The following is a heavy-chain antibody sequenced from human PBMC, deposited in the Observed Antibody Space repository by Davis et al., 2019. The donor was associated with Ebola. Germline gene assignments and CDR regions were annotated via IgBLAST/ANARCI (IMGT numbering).Heavy chain of an antibody. CDR2: INPNSGGT. J-gene: IGHJ4*02. D-gene: IGHD2-15*01. CDR3: AREGYCSGGSCYHFDY. V-gene: IGHV1-2*06. CDR1: GYTFTGYY. Sequence: ASVKVSCKASGYTFTGYYMHWVRQAPGQGLEWMGRINPNSGGTNYAQKFQGRVTMTRDTSISTAYMELSRLRSDDTAVYYCAREGYCSGGSCYHFDYWGQGTLVTVTS.